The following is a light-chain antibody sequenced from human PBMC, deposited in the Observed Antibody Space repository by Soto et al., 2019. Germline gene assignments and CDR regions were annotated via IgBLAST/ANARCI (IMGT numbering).Light chain of an antibody. CDR1: QSISTW. CDR2: KAS. CDR3: QQYNSYSPLT. Sequence: DIQMTQSPSTLSASVGDRVTITCRASQSISTWLAWYQQKPGKAPKLLIYKASGLESGVPSRFSGSGSGTDFTLTISSLQPDDFATYYCQQYNSYSPLTFGGGTTVDI. J-gene: IGKJ4*01. V-gene: IGKV1-5*03.